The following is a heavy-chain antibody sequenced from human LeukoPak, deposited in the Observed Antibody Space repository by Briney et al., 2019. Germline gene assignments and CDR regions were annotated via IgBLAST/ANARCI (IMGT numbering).Heavy chain of an antibody. CDR1: GGSISSYY. J-gene: IGHJ4*02. D-gene: IGHD6-13*01. V-gene: IGHV4-4*07. CDR2: IYTSGST. CDR3: ARPHSSSWYYFDY. Sequence: SETLSLTCTVSGGSISSYYWSWLRQPAGKGLEWIGRIYTSGSTNYNPSLKSRVTMSVDTSKNQFSLKLSSVTAADTAVYYCARPHSSSWYYFDYWGQGTLVTVSS.